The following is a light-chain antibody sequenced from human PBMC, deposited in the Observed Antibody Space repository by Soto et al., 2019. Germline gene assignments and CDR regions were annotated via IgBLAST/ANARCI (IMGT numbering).Light chain of an antibody. Sequence: DIQMTHSPSTLPASVLDRVTITCRASQSISSWLAWYQQKPGKAPKLLIYDASSLESGVPSRFSGSGSGTAFTLTISSLQPDDFATYYCQKYNSYSWKFGQGTKVDIK. V-gene: IGKV1-5*01. CDR1: QSISSW. J-gene: IGKJ1*01. CDR2: DAS. CDR3: QKYNSYSWK.